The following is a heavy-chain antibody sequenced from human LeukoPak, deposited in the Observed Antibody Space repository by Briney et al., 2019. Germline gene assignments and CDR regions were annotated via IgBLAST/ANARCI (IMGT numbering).Heavy chain of an antibody. CDR1: GFTFSDYY. Sequence: GGSLRLSCAASGFTFSDYYMSWIRQAPRKGLEWVSYISSGGSTIYYADSVKGRFTISRDNAKNSLYLQMNSLRAEDTAVYYCARHLVVATYDYWGQGTLVTVSS. CDR2: ISSGGSTI. V-gene: IGHV3-11*01. J-gene: IGHJ4*02. CDR3: ARHLVVATYDY. D-gene: IGHD2-21*01.